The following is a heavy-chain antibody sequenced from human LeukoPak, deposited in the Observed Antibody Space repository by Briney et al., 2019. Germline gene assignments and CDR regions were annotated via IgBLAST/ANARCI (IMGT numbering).Heavy chain of an antibody. CDR1: GFTFSSYA. D-gene: IGHD3-10*01. CDR2: ISGSGGST. Sequence: GGCLRLSCAASGFTFSSYAMSWVRQAPGKGLEWVSAISGSGGSTYYADSVKGRFTISRDNSKNTLYLQMNSLRAEDTAVYYCAKGGDYYGSGSYWGFDYWGQGTLVTVSS. CDR3: AKGGDYYGSGSYWGFDY. V-gene: IGHV3-23*01. J-gene: IGHJ4*02.